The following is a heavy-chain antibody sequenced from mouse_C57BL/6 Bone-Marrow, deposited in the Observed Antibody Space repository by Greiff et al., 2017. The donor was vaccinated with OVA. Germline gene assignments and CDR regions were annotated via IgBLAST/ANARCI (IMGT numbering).Heavy chain of an antibody. V-gene: IGHV14-3*01. CDR2: IDPANGNT. Sequence: VQLKESVAELVRPGASVKLSCTASGFNIKNTYMHWVKQRPEQGLEWIGRIDPANGNTKYAPKFQGKATITADTSSNTAYLQLSSLTSEDTAIYYCATITTVDKGDAMDYWGQGTSVTVSS. CDR3: ATITTVDKGDAMDY. J-gene: IGHJ4*01. D-gene: IGHD1-1*01. CDR1: GFNIKNTY.